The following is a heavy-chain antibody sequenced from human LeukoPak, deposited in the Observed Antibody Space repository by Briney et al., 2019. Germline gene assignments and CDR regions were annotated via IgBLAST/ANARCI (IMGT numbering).Heavy chain of an antibody. V-gene: IGHV4-31*03. CDR3: ARGDLGIPTPTPRMSWFDP. CDR1: GGSISSGGYY. Sequence: KTSETLSLTCTVSGGSISSGGYYWSWIRQHPGKGLEWIGYIYCSGSTYYNPSLKSRVTISVDTSKNQFSLKLSSVTAADTAVYYCARGDLGIPTPTPRMSWFDPWGQGTLVTVSS. CDR2: IYCSGST. J-gene: IGHJ5*02. D-gene: IGHD7-27*01.